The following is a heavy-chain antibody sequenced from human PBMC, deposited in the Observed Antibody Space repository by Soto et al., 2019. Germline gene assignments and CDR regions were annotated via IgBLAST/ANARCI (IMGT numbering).Heavy chain of an antibody. CDR1: GGSISSGGYY. CDR3: ARAAGGRITMVRGSLGGMDV. D-gene: IGHD3-10*01. CDR2: IYYSGST. J-gene: IGHJ6*02. Sequence: KSSETLSLTCTVSGGSISSGGYYWSWIRQHPGKGLEWIGYIYYSGSTYYNPSLKSRVTISVDTSKNQFSLKLSSVTAADTAVYYCARAAGGRITMVRGSLGGMDVWGQGTTVTVSS. V-gene: IGHV4-31*03.